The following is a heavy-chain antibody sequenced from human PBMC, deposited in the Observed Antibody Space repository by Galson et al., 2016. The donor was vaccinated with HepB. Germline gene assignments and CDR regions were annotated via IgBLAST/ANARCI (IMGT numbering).Heavy chain of an antibody. V-gene: IGHV3-23*01. CDR3: VKDTYGCFDP. J-gene: IGHJ5*02. CDR2: ISGSGTT. CDR1: GFTFSIYA. D-gene: IGHD3-10*01. Sequence: SLRLSCAASGFTFSIYAMTWVRQAPGKGLEWVSAISGSGTTNYADSVMGRFTISRDNSKHTLLLQMNSLRAEDTAVYYCVKDTYGCFDPWGQGALVTVSS.